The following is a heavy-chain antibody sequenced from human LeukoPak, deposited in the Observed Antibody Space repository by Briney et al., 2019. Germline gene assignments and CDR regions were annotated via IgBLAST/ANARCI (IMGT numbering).Heavy chain of an antibody. CDR2: IYSGGST. V-gene: IGHV3-53*01. J-gene: IGHJ4*02. D-gene: IGHD3-22*01. CDR1: GFTVSSNY. CDR3: ARSPANYYDSSGYPFDY. Sequence: PGGSLRLSCAASGFTVSSNYMSWVRQAPGKGLEWVSVIYSGGSTYYADSVKGRFTISRDNSKNTLYLQMNSLRAEDTAVYYCARSPANYYDSSGYPFDYWGQGTLVTVSS.